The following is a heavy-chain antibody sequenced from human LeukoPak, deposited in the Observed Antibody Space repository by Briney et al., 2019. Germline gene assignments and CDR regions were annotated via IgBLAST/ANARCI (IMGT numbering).Heavy chain of an antibody. Sequence: GESLKISCKGSGDSFTNYWIAWVRQMPGKGPEWMGIIYLGGSDTRYSPSFQGQVTISADKSISTAYLQWSSLKDSDTAMYYCARRAGGYCSGGRCYYFDFWGQGTLVTVSS. CDR1: GDSFTNYW. J-gene: IGHJ4*02. CDR3: ARRAGGYCSGGRCYYFDF. CDR2: IYLGGSDT. V-gene: IGHV5-51*01. D-gene: IGHD2-15*01.